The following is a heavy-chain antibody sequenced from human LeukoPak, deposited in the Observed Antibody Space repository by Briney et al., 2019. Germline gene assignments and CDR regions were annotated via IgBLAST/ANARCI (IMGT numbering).Heavy chain of an antibody. CDR1: GFTFSSYG. D-gene: IGHD3-10*01. Sequence: PGGSLRLSCAASGFTFSSYGMHWVRQAPGKGLEWVAVISYDGSNKYYADSVKGRFTISRDNSTNTLYLQMNSLRAEDTAVYYCATPGGSGSSGYGMDVWGKGTTVTVSS. CDR2: ISYDGSNK. V-gene: IGHV3-30*03. CDR3: ATPGGSGSSGYGMDV. J-gene: IGHJ6*04.